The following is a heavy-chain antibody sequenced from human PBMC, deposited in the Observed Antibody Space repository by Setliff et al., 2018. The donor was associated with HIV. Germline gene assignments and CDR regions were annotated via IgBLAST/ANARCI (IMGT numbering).Heavy chain of an antibody. CDR1: GGSFSNYY. V-gene: IGHV4-34*01. J-gene: IGHJ4*02. Sequence: PSETLSLTCTVYGGSFSNYYTNWIRQPPGKGLEWIGEINHSGSTNYNPSLKSRVTISVDTSKNQFSLKLTSVTAADTAVYYCVTSSSWSSRLNFWGPGMLVTVSS. D-gene: IGHD2-2*01. CDR3: VTSSSWSSRLNF. CDR2: INHSGST.